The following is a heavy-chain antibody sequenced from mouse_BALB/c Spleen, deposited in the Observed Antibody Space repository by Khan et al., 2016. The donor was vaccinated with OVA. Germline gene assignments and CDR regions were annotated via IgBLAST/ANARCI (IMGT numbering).Heavy chain of an antibody. Sequence: QIQLVQSGPELKKPGETVKISCKASGYTFTNYRMNWMKQAPGKGLKWMGWINTYTGEPTYGDDFKGRFAFSLETSASTAYLQINNLKNEDMATYFCASESSYWYFDVWGAGTTVTVSS. V-gene: IGHV9-1*02. CDR1: GYTFTNYR. J-gene: IGHJ1*01. D-gene: IGHD1-1*01. CDR2: INTYTGEP. CDR3: ASESSYWYFDV.